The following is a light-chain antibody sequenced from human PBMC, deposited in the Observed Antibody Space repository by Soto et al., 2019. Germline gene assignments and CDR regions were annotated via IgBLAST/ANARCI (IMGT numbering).Light chain of an antibody. J-gene: IGKJ4*01. CDR1: QSVNNN. CDR3: QQYNNWPLP. Sequence: EIVMTQSPATLSVSPGERATLSCRASQSVNNNLAWYQQKPGQAPRLLSYGASTRATGIPARFSGSGSGTEFTLTISSLQSEDFAVYYCQQYNNWPLPFGRGTKVEIK. V-gene: IGKV3-15*01. CDR2: GAS.